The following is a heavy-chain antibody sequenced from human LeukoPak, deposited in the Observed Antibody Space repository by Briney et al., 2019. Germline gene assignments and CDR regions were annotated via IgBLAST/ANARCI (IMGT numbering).Heavy chain of an antibody. CDR2: IYYSGST. V-gene: IGHV4-39*07. J-gene: IGHJ4*02. Sequence: SETLSLTCAVYGGSFSSYYWGWIRQPPGKGLEWIGSIYYSGSTYYNPSLKSRVTISVGTSKNQFSLKLSSVTAADTAVYYCARDPTDWLSRWGQGTLVTVSS. CDR3: ARDPTDWLSR. D-gene: IGHD3-9*01. CDR1: GGSFSSYY.